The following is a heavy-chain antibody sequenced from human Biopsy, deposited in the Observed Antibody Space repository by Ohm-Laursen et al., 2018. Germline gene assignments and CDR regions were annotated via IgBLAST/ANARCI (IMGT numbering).Heavy chain of an antibody. CDR3: ATKLTGYFHH. CDR2: NIPILGTG. D-gene: IGHD3-9*01. Sequence: ASVKVSCKVPEGTFSNYGVNWVRQAPGQGLEWLGGNIPILGTGNYAQKFQDRVTVAADTSTSTATMELRSLRSDDTAVYYCATKLTGYFHHWGQGTLVIVSS. V-gene: IGHV1-69*06. CDR1: EGTFSNYG. J-gene: IGHJ1*01.